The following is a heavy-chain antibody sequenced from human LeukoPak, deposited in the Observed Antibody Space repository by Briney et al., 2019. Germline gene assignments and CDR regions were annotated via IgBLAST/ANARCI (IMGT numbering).Heavy chain of an antibody. CDR3: VRDARVVATLDY. Sequence: GRSLRLSCAASGFTFSSYAMHWVRQAPGKGLEWVAVISYDGSNKYYADSVKGRFTISRDNSKNTLYLQMNSLRAEDTAVYYCVRDARVVATLDYWGQGTLVTVSS. CDR1: GFTFSSYA. J-gene: IGHJ4*02. V-gene: IGHV3-30*04. D-gene: IGHD5-12*01. CDR2: ISYDGSNK.